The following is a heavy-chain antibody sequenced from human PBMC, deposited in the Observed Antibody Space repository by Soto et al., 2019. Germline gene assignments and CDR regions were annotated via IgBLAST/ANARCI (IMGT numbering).Heavy chain of an antibody. Sequence: EVQLVESGGGLVQPGGSLRLSCAASGFTVSSNYMSWVRQAPGKGLEWVSVIYGGGDGSTYYADSVKGRFTISRHNSKNTLYLQMNSLRAEDTAVYYCARDHINYDILTDYNYYGMDVWGQGTTVTVSS. D-gene: IGHD3-9*01. V-gene: IGHV3-53*04. CDR1: GFTVSSNY. CDR2: IYGGGDGST. J-gene: IGHJ6*02. CDR3: ARDHINYDILTDYNYYGMDV.